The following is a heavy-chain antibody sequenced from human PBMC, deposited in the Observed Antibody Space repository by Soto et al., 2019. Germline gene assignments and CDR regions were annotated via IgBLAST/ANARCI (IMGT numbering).Heavy chain of an antibody. Sequence: QVQLQESGPGLVKPSETLSLICAVSGGSIFRHYWGWLRQSPEKVLEWIGYIYYNGDTKYNPSLKSRVTISVDMAKNEFSLRLSSVTAADTAVYYCARGHGYGGSTFDVWGQGTMVTVSS. J-gene: IGHJ3*01. D-gene: IGHD1-26*01. CDR3: ARGHGYGGSTFDV. V-gene: IGHV4-59*11. CDR1: GGSIFRHY. CDR2: IYYNGDT.